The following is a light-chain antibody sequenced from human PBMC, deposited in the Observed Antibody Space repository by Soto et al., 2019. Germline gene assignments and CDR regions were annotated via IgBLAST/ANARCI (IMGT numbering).Light chain of an antibody. J-gene: IGKJ5*01. CDR2: DVS. V-gene: IGKV1-13*02. CDR3: QQFNSYPIT. Sequence: AIQLTQSPSSLSASVGDRVTITCRASQDIRGALAWYQQKPGKAPKILIYDVSTLESGVPSRFSGSSSGTDFTLTISSQQPVDFATYYCQQFNSYPITFGQGTRLEIK. CDR1: QDIRGA.